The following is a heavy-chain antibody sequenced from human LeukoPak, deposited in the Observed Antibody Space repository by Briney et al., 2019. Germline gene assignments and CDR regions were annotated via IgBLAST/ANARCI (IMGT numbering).Heavy chain of an antibody. J-gene: IGHJ4*02. D-gene: IGHD6-19*01. Sequence: PGGSLRLSCAASGFTFSSYAMSWVRQAPGKGLEWVSAISGSGGSTYYADSVKGRFTISRDNSKNTLYLQMNSLRAEDTAVYYCAKRYPPRGQWLVTSDYWGQGTLVTVSS. V-gene: IGHV3-23*01. CDR2: ISGSGGST. CDR3: AKRYPPRGQWLVTSDY. CDR1: GFTFSSYA.